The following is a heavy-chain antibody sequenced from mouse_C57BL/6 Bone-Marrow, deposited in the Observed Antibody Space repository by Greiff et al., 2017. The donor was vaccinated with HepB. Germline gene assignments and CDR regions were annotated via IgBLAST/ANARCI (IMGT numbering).Heavy chain of an antibody. Sequence: EVKVEESGGGLVKPGGSLKLSCAASGFTFSDYGMHWVRQAPEKGLEWVAYISSGSSTIYYADTVKGRFTISRDNAKNTLFLQMTSLRSEDTAMYYCAKLRYYYAMDYWGQGTSVTVSS. J-gene: IGHJ4*01. D-gene: IGHD1-1*01. CDR2: ISSGSSTI. V-gene: IGHV5-17*01. CDR1: GFTFSDYG. CDR3: AKLRYYYAMDY.